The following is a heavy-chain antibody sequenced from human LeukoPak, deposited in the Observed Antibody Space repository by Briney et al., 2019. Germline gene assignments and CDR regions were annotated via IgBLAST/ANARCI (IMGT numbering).Heavy chain of an antibody. D-gene: IGHD3-10*01. V-gene: IGHV4-39*01. J-gene: IGHJ4*02. Sequence: PSETLSLTCTVSGGSISSSSYYWGWIRQPPGKGLEWIGSIYYSGSTYYNPSLKSRVTISVDTSKNQFSLKLGSVTAADTAVYYCARRVRFYYFDYWGQGTLVTVSS. CDR3: ARRVRFYYFDY. CDR2: IYYSGST. CDR1: GGSISSSSYY.